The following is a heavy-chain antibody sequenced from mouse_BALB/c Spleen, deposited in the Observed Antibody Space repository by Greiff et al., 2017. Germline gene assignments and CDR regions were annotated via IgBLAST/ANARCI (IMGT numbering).Heavy chain of an antibody. D-gene: IGHD2-4*01. CDR2: ISSGSSTI. CDR1: GFTFSSFG. CDR3: ARNDYEGYFDY. Sequence: EVHLVESGGGLVQPGGSRKLSCAASGFTFSSFGMHWVRQAPEKGLEWVAYISSGSSTIYYADTVKGRFTISRDNPKNTLFLQMTSLRSEDTAMYYCARNDYEGYFDYWGQGTTLTVSS. J-gene: IGHJ2*01. V-gene: IGHV5-17*02.